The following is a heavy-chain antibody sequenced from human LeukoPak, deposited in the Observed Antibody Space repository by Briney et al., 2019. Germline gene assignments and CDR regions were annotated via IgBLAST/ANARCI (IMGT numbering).Heavy chain of an antibody. J-gene: IGHJ5*02. Sequence: SETLSLTCTVSGGSISSSSYYWGWIRQPPGKGLEWIGSIYYSGSTYYNPSLKSRVTISVDTSKNQFSLKLSSVTAADTAVYYCASSIAAAGHINWFDPWGQGTLVTVSS. V-gene: IGHV4-39*07. CDR2: IYYSGST. D-gene: IGHD6-13*01. CDR1: GGSISSSSYY. CDR3: ASSIAAAGHINWFDP.